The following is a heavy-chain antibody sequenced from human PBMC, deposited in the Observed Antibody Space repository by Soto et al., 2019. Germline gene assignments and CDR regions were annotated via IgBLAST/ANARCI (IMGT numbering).Heavy chain of an antibody. Sequence: QITLKESGPTLVKPTQTLTLTCTCSGFSLSTSGVNVGWIRQPPGKALDWLALIYWDDDKRYSPSLKRRLTVTKDTAKNHLVLTMTNMDPVDTATYFCAHRLADVSPVDFWCQGTLVTVSS. V-gene: IGHV2-5*02. CDR3: AHRLADVSPVDF. CDR2: IYWDDDK. D-gene: IGHD3-10*02. CDR1: GFSLSTSGVN. J-gene: IGHJ4*02.